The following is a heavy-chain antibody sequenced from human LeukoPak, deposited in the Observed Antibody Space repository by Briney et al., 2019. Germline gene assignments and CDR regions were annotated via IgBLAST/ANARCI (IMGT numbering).Heavy chain of an antibody. J-gene: IGHJ6*03. Sequence: SETLSLTCAVSGGSISSSNWWSWVRQPPGKGLEWIGEIYHSGSTNYNPSLKSRVTISVDKSKNQFSLKLSSVTAADTAVYYCASYRGYTPTVTTRYYYYMDVWGKGTTVTVSS. CDR1: GGSISSSNW. CDR3: ASYRGYTPTVTTRYYYYMDV. V-gene: IGHV4-4*02. D-gene: IGHD4-11*01. CDR2: IYHSGST.